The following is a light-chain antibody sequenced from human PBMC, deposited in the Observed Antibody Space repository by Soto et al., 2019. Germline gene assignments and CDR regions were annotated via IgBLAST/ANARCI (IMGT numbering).Light chain of an antibody. CDR1: QGISSY. CDR3: QKYNTAPHT. V-gene: IGKV1-27*01. J-gene: IGKJ2*01. CDR2: AAS. Sequence: DIQMTQSPSSLSASVGDRVTITCRASQGISSYFAWYQQKPGQVPKLLIYAASTLQSGVPSRFSGSGSGTDFTLTISSLQPEDVATYYCQKYNTAPHTFGQGTKLEIK.